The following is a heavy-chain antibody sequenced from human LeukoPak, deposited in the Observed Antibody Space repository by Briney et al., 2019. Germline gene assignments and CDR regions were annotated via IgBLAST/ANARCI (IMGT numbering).Heavy chain of an antibody. Sequence: GGSLRLTCAASGFTFSSYAMSWVRQAPGKGLEWVSGISGSGGSTYADSVKGRFTISRDNSKNTLYLQMNSLRAEDTAVYYCSKEGISIGYFDYWGQGTLVTVSS. CDR3: SKEGISIGYFDY. CDR1: GFTFSSYA. CDR2: ISGSGGST. V-gene: IGHV3-23*01. D-gene: IGHD3-3*02. J-gene: IGHJ4*02.